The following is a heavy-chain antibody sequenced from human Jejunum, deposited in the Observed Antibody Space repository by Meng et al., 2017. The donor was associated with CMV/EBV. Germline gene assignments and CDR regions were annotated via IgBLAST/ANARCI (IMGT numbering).Heavy chain of an antibody. J-gene: IGHJ4*02. CDR1: SISISS. V-gene: IGHV4-59*01. CDR3: ARGAGIEVADWGRHCDY. Sequence: SISISSWTWIRQPPGKRLGWIGYVYPSGSTKYNPSLKRRVTISIDASKNQFSLKLSSVTAADTAVYYCARGAGIEVADWGRHCDYWGQGTLVTVSS. CDR2: VYPSGST. D-gene: IGHD6-19*01.